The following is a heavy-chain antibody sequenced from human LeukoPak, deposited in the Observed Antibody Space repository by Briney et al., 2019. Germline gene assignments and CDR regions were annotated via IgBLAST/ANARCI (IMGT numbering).Heavy chain of an antibody. D-gene: IGHD5/OR15-5a*01. CDR2: IPSTSSTI. CDR1: GFTFSSFG. Sequence: GGSLRLSCAASGFTFSSFGXXXVRXXXXXXXEWVSYIPSTSSTIYYADSVKGRFTISRDNAKNSLYLQMNSLRVEDTAVYYCARSLSTDFDHWGQGTLVTVSS. V-gene: IGHV3-48*01. J-gene: IGHJ4*02. CDR3: ARSLSTDFDH.